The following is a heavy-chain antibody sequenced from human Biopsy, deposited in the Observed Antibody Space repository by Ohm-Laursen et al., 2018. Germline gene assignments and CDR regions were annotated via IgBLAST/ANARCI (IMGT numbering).Heavy chain of an antibody. J-gene: IGHJ3*02. CDR3: TKAGSQDGFDI. CDR1: GGSFSGYD. D-gene: IGHD3-10*01. Sequence: ETLSLTCAVDGGSFSGYDWTWIRQPPGKGLEWVSLISGSGDTAYYPDSVKGRFTISRDNSKNTLYLEMNSLRTEETAKYYCTKAGSQDGFDIWGPGTMVTVSS. V-gene: IGHV3-23*01. CDR2: ISGSGDTA.